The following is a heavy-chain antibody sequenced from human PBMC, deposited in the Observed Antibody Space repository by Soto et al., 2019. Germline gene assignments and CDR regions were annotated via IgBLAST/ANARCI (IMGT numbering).Heavy chain of an antibody. J-gene: IGHJ4*02. Sequence: GGSLRLSCAASGFTFSSYAMSWVRQAPGKGLEWVSAVGTGGTAYYADSVKGRFTISRDNSKNTLYLQMNSLRTEDTAMYFCARDDEDGSYCDLGYRGQGTLVTVSS. CDR3: ARDDEDGSYCDLGY. D-gene: IGHD3-10*01. V-gene: IGHV3-23*01. CDR1: GFTFSSYA. CDR2: VGTGGTA.